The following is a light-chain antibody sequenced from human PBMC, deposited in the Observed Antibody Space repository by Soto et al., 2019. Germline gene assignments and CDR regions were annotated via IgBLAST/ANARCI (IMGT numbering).Light chain of an antibody. CDR2: RSS. V-gene: IGKV3-20*01. CDR1: QSVSSSY. CDR3: QQYGSSPHT. J-gene: IGKJ2*01. Sequence: EIVLTQSPGTLSLSPGERATLSCRASQSVSSSYLAWYQLKPGQAPRLLIYRSSSRATGIPDRFSGSGSGTGFTLTISRLEPEDFAEYYCQQYGSSPHTFGQGTKLEIK.